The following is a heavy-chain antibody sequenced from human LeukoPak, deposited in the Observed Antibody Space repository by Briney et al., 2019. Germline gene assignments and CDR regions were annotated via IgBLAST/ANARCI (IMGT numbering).Heavy chain of an antibody. J-gene: IGHJ4*02. CDR1: GFTFSSYW. CDR3: ARDGEQQLLDY. Sequence: GGSLRLSCAAPGFTFSSYWMSWVRQAPGKGLEWVSSISSSSSYIYYADSVKGRFTISRDNAKNSLYLQMNSLRAEDTAVYYCARDGEQQLLDYWGQGTLVTVSS. D-gene: IGHD6-13*01. V-gene: IGHV3-21*01. CDR2: ISSSSSYI.